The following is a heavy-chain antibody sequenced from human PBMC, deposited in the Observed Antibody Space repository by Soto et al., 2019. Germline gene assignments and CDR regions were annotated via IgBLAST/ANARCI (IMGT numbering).Heavy chain of an antibody. CDR1: GFTFSSYG. D-gene: IGHD5-18*01. V-gene: IGHV3-30*18. CDR2: ISYDGTDK. CDR3: VKERYAQLWLEDYGMDV. Sequence: PGGSLRLSCAASGFTFSSYGIHWVRQAPGKGLEWVALISYDGTDKYYADSVKGRFTISRDNSKNTLDQQMSILGPEDTAGYYCVKERYAQLWLEDYGMDVWGQGTTVTVSS. J-gene: IGHJ6*02.